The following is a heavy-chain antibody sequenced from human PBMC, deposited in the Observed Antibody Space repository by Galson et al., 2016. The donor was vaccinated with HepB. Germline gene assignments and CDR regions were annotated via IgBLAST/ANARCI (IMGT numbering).Heavy chain of an antibody. Sequence: SLRLSCAASGFTFSSNAMHWVRQAPGKGLEWVAVISNGGSYKDYADSVKGRFTISRDNSKNIVYVQMSSLRAEDTAVYYCARVRSGYSGYANPYYYGMDVWGQGTTVTVSS. CDR3: ARVRSGYSGYANPYYYGMDV. V-gene: IGHV3-30*04. CDR1: GFTFSSNA. D-gene: IGHD5-12*01. CDR2: ISNGGSYK. J-gene: IGHJ6*02.